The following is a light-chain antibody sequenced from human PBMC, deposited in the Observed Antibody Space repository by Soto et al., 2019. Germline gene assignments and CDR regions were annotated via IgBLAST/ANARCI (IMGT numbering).Light chain of an antibody. CDR2: YDS. J-gene: IGLJ2*01. CDR3: QVWESTNNHLL. Sequence: SYELTQPPSVSVAPGQTATITCGGDDIGVKSVHWYRQQPGQAPVLVIYYDSDRPSGIPGRCSGSNSGSTATLTISRVEAGDEADYYCQVWESTNNHLLFGGGTKLTVL. CDR1: DIGVKS. V-gene: IGLV3-21*01.